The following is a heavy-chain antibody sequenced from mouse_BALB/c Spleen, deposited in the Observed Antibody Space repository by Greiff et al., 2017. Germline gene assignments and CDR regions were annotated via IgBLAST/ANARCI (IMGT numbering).Heavy chain of an antibody. D-gene: IGHD2-14*01. CDR1: GYTFTSYW. CDR3: ARREYRYYAMDY. CDR2: INPSTGYT. J-gene: IGHJ4*01. V-gene: IGHV1-7*01. Sequence: VQLQQSGAELAKPGASVKMSCKASGYTFTSYWMHWVKQRPGQGLEWIGYINPSTGYTEYNQKFKDKATLTADKSSSTAYMQLSSLTSEDSAVYYCARREYRYYAMDYWGQGTSVTVSS.